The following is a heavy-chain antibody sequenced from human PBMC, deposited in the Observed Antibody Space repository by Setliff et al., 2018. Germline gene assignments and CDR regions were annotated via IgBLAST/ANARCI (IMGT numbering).Heavy chain of an antibody. CDR3: ARLDGAGLWSHYYYDDMDV. CDR2: TYYRGST. CDR1: GGSISSSSYY. J-gene: IGHJ6*03. Sequence: SETLSLTCTVSGGSISSSSYYWGWIRQPPGKGLEWIGSTYYRGSTYYNPSLKSRVTISVDTSKNQFSLKLSSVTAADTAVYYCARLDGAGLWSHYYYDDMDVGGKGTTVTGSS. V-gene: IGHV4-39*01. D-gene: IGHD5-18*01.